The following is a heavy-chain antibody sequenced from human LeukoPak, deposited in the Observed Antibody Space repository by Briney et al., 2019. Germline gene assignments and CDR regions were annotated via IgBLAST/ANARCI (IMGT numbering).Heavy chain of an antibody. V-gene: IGHV3-48*04. CDR2: ISSGSATT. CDR1: GFTFSTYA. CDR3: ARTYDHTGSHYYYYMDV. Sequence: GGSLRLSCEASGFTFSTYAMNWVRQAPGKGLEWVSHISSGSATTFYADSVKGRFTISRDNTRNSLSLQMNDLRVEDTAVYFCARTYDHTGSHYYYYMDVWGKGTTVTVSS. J-gene: IGHJ6*03. D-gene: IGHD3-22*01.